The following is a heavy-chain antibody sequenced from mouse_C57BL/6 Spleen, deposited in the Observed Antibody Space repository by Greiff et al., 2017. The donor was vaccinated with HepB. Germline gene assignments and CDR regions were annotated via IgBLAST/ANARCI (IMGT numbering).Heavy chain of an antibody. CDR2: ISDGGSYT. J-gene: IGHJ2*01. CDR3: ARERGRGGFDY. D-gene: IGHD3-3*01. V-gene: IGHV5-4*01. CDR1: GFTFSSYA. Sequence: EVQRVESGGGLVKPGGSLKLSCAASGFTFSSYAMSWVRQTPEKRLEWVATISDGGSYTYYPDNVKGRFTISRDNAKNNLYLQMSHLKSEDTAMYYCARERGRGGFDYWGQGTTLTVSS.